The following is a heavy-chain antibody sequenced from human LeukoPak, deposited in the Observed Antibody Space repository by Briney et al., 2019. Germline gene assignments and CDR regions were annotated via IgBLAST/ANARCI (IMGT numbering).Heavy chain of an antibody. Sequence: GESLKISCKGSGYTFTSYWIGWVRQMPGKGLEWMGIIYPGDSDTRYSPSFQGQVTISADKSISTAYLQWSSRKASDTAMYYCARTSGWYVYYFDYWGQGTLVTVSS. J-gene: IGHJ4*02. V-gene: IGHV5-51*01. CDR3: ARTSGWYVYYFDY. CDR1: GYTFTSYW. CDR2: IYPGDSDT. D-gene: IGHD6-19*01.